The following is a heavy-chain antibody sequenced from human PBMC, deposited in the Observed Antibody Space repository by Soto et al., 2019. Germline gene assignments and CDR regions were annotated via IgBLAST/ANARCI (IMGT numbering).Heavy chain of an antibody. D-gene: IGHD3-3*01. CDR3: ARPSAAYYDFWSGYYNPFDY. J-gene: IGHJ4*02. CDR1: GFTFSSYA. CDR2: ISYDGSNK. V-gene: IGHV3-30-3*01. Sequence: GGSLRLSXAASGFTFSSYAMHWVRQAPGKGLEWVAVISYDGSNKYYADSVKGRFTISRDNSKNTLYLQMNSLRAEDTAVYYCARPSAAYYDFWSGYYNPFDYWGQGTLVTVSS.